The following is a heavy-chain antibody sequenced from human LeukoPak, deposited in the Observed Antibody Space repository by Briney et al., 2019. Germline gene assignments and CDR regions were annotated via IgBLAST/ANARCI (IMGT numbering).Heavy chain of an antibody. D-gene: IGHD6-19*01. J-gene: IGHJ4*02. V-gene: IGHV3-15*01. CDR1: GFTFSNAW. CDR3: ERAVAGTWDY. Sequence: PGGSLRLSCAAYGFTFSNAWMSWVRQAPGKGLEWVGRIKSKTDGGTTDYAAPVKGRFTISRDDSKNTLYLQMNSLKTEDTAVYYCERAVAGTWDYWGQGTLVTVSS. CDR2: IKSKTDGGTT.